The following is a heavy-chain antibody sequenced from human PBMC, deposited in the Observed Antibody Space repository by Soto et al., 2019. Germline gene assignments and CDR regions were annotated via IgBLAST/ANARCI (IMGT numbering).Heavy chain of an antibody. J-gene: IGHJ5*01. CDR2: VYYSGST. CDR3: ALILVDTYMIKWFDS. D-gene: IGHD5-18*01. V-gene: IGHV4-61*08. CDR1: GGSVSSGAYY. Sequence: SETLYLTCTVSGGSVSSGAYYWSWIRQPHGKGLEWIGYVYYSGSTNYNPSLKSRVSISLDTSKNQFSLRLTSVTAADTAVYYCALILVDTYMIKWFDSRCQGTLGTVSS.